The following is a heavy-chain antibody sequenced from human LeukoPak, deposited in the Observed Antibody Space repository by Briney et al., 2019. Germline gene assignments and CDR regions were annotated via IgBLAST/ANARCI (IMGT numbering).Heavy chain of an antibody. D-gene: IGHD1-26*01. J-gene: IGHJ4*02. V-gene: IGHV3-74*01. CDR2: INSGGSST. Sequence: PGGSLRLSCAGSGFTFSSFRIHWVRQAPGKGLVWVARINSGGSSTGYADSVKGRFTISRDNAKNTLYLQMDSLRVDDTAMYYCARGTESYYSLGYWGQGTLVTVSS. CDR3: ARGTESYYSLGY. CDR1: GFTFSSFR.